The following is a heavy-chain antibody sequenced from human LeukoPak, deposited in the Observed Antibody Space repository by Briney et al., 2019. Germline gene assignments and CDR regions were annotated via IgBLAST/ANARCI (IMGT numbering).Heavy chain of an antibody. V-gene: IGHV4-39*07. CDR3: ARIYIVVVPAAYYYYMDV. Sequence: PSETLSLTCTVSGGSISSSSYYWGWIRQPPGKGLEWIGSIYYSGSTYYNPSLKSRVTISVDTSKNQFSLKLSSVTAADTAVYYRARIYIVVVPAAYYYYMDVWGKGTTVTVSS. CDR2: IYYSGST. D-gene: IGHD2-2*01. CDR1: GGSISSSSYY. J-gene: IGHJ6*03.